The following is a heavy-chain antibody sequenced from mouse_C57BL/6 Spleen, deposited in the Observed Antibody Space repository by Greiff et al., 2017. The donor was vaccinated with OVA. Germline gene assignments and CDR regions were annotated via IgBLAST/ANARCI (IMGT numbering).Heavy chain of an antibody. CDR3: ARGENYYGSSYDYAMDY. J-gene: IGHJ4*01. CDR2: IHPNSGST. V-gene: IGHV1-64*01. CDR1: GYTFTSYW. D-gene: IGHD1-1*01. Sequence: QVQLQQPGAELVKPGASVTLSCKASGYTFTSYWMHWVKQRPGQGLEWIGMIHPNSGSTNYNEKFKSKATLTVDKSSSTAYMQLSSLTSEDSAVYYCARGENYYGSSYDYAMDYWGQGTSVTVSS.